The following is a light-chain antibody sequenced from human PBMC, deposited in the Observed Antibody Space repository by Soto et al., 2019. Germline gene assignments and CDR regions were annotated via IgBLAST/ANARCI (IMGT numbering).Light chain of an antibody. CDR3: SSYTSRSTLGV. V-gene: IGLV2-14*03. Sequence: QSALTQPASVSGSPGQSITISCTGTNSDIGGYNYVYWYQQHPGKAPKLMLYDVSNRPSGVSYRFSGTKSGNTASLTISGLQAYDEADYYCSSYTSRSTLGVFVGVTKLTVL. CDR1: NSDIGGYNY. CDR2: DVS. J-gene: IGLJ2*01.